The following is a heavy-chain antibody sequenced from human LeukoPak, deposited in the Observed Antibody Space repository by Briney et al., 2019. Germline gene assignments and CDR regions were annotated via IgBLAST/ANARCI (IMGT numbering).Heavy chain of an antibody. Sequence: ASVKVSCKASGYIFSSYYMHRVRQAPGQGLEWMGIINPSGGSTSYAQKFQGRVTMTRDTSTSTVYMELSSLRSEGTAVYYCARDSPISGSYYGGLGYWGQGTLVTVSS. J-gene: IGHJ4*02. V-gene: IGHV1-46*01. D-gene: IGHD1-26*01. CDR3: ARDSPISGSYYGGLGY. CDR1: GYIFSSYY. CDR2: INPSGGST.